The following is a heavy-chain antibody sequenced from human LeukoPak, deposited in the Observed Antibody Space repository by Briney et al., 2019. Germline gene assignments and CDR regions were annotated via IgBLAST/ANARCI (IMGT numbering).Heavy chain of an antibody. CDR1: GGPINSNIYY. D-gene: IGHD3-22*01. CDR3: ARGQGAYYYDSTGGPDY. Sequence: TSETLSLTCNVSGGPINSNIYYWAWVRQPPGKGLEWIGSIYYSGSTYYNPSLKSRITISVDTFRSQVSLKMRSVTAADTAVYYCARGQGAYYYDSTGGPDYWGQGTLVTVSS. V-gene: IGHV4-39*07. J-gene: IGHJ4*02. CDR2: IYYSGST.